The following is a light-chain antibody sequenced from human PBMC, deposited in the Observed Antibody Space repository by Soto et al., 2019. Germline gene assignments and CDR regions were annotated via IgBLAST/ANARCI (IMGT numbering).Light chain of an antibody. V-gene: IGKV1D-13*01. CDR1: QRVDSY. Sequence: IQVTQSPSSLSASVGYSVTLSWHTSQRVDSYIHWYQHQAGKAPKLLIYDASSLESGVPSRFSGSGSGTDFTLTISSLQPEDFATYYCQQFNNYPITFGQGTRLEIK. J-gene: IGKJ5*01. CDR3: QQFNNYPIT. CDR2: DAS.